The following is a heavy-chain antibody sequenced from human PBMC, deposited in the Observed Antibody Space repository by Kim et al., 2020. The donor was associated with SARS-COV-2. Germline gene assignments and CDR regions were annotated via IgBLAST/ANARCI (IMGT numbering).Heavy chain of an antibody. Sequence: IYYSGTTNYNPSLKSRVTLSIDTSKNQFSLKLSSVTAADTAVYYCAKGLNWGQGTLVTVSS. V-gene: IGHV4-39*01. CDR3: AKGLN. CDR2: IYYSGTT. J-gene: IGHJ4*02.